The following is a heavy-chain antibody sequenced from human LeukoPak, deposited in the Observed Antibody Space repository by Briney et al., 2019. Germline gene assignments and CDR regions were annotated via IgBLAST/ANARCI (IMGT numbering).Heavy chain of an antibody. CDR1: GYAISSGYH. CDR3: ARENWVFDY. Sequence: KASETLSLTCVVSGYAISSGYHWGWIRQPPGEGLEWIGVVHRSGTTYYNPSLKSRVTISVDTSKNQISLTVRSVTAADTAVYYCARENWVFDYWGQGILVTVSS. V-gene: IGHV4-38-2*02. J-gene: IGHJ4*02. D-gene: IGHD7-27*01. CDR2: VHRSGTT.